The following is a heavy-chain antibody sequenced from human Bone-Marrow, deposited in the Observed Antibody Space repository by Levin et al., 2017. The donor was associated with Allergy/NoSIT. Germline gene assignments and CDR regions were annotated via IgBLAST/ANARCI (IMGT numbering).Heavy chain of an antibody. D-gene: IGHD3-10*01. CDR3: ARNDYGSGDYYMDV. J-gene: IGHJ6*03. Sequence: HGESLKISCKGSGYTFTSYWITWVRQMPGQGLEWMGTIFPSDSDSTYSPSFQGRVTMSVDKSTNTAYLRWSSLKASDTAIYFCARNDYGSGDYYMDVWGKGTTVTVSS. CDR2: IFPSDSDS. V-gene: IGHV5-51*01. CDR1: GYTFTSYW.